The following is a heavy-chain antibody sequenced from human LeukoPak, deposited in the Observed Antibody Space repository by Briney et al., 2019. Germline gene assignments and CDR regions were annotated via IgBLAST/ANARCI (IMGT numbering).Heavy chain of an antibody. CDR1: GLTVSSTN. V-gene: IGHV3-66*02. CDR2: IYAGGST. Sequence: ESLRLSSALSGLTVSSTNISCGPQALGEGLEWGSVIYAGGSTYYADSVKGRFTISRDNSKNTLHLQMNSLRPDDTALYYCARGGGAFCGADCYRNFDYWGQGALVTVSS. D-gene: IGHD2-21*02. CDR3: ARGGGAFCGADCYRNFDY. J-gene: IGHJ4*02.